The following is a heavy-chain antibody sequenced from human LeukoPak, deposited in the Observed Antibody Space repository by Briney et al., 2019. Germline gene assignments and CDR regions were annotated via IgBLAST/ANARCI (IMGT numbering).Heavy chain of an antibody. D-gene: IGHD3-10*01. CDR1: GYSFTSYW. CDR3: ARTTMVRGVIDGMDV. Sequence: GESLKISCKGSGYSFTSYWIGWVRQMPGKGLEWMGIIYPGDSDTRYSPSFQGQVTLSADKSISTAYLQWSSLKASDTAMYYCARTTMVRGVIDGMDVWGKGTTVTVSS. CDR2: IYPGDSDT. J-gene: IGHJ6*04. V-gene: IGHV5-51*01.